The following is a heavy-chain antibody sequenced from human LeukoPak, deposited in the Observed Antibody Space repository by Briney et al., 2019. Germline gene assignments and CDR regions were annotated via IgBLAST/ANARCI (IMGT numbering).Heavy chain of an antibody. V-gene: IGHV3-30*02. CDR3: ARDPPAVAGTFLDY. D-gene: IGHD6-19*01. CDR1: GLIFSTYG. CDR2: IRYDASNK. J-gene: IGHJ4*02. Sequence: GGSLRLSCAASGLIFSTYGMHWVRQAPGKGLEWVAFIRYDASNKYYADSVKGRFTISRDNSKNTLYLQMNSLRAEDTAVYYCARDPPAVAGTFLDYWGQGTLVTVSS.